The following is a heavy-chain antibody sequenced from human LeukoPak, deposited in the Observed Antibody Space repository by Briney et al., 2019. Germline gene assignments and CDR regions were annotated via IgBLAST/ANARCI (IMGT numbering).Heavy chain of an antibody. V-gene: IGHV3-33*01. CDR2: IWYDGTST. Sequence: GESLRLSCAASGFTFSSYGMHWVRQAPGKGLEWVAVIWYDGTSTYYADSGKGRFTISRDNSKNTLYLQMNSLRAEDTAVYYCARDFCSGGSCYPDVFDIWGQGTMVTVS. J-gene: IGHJ3*02. CDR3: ARDFCSGGSCYPDVFDI. CDR1: GFTFSSYG. D-gene: IGHD2-15*01.